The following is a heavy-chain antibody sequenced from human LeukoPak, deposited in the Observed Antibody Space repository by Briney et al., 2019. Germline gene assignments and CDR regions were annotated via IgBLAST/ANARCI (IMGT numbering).Heavy chain of an antibody. CDR3: ARDGYSGSSNFDY. CDR1: GGTFSSYA. J-gene: IGHJ4*02. CDR2: IIPIFGTV. Sequence: SVNVSCKASGGTFSSYAISWVRQAPGQGLEWMGGIIPIFGTVNYAQKFQGRVTMTRDTSTSTVYMELSSLRSEDTAVYYCARDGYSGSSNFDYWGQGTLVTVSS. V-gene: IGHV1-69*05. D-gene: IGHD1-26*01.